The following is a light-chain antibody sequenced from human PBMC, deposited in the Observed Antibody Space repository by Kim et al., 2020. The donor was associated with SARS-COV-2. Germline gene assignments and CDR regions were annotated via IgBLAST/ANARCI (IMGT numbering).Light chain of an antibody. CDR2: GAP. CDR3: LQQNTYPIT. CDR1: QDIRND. J-gene: IGKJ5*01. V-gene: IGKV1-17*01. Sequence: AYGGDSVTSPGRASQDIRNDFGWYQQNPARAPNRLLYGAPGLQSGVASRFSVSGSEPEFTLTFSSLQPGDCATFFCLQQNTYPITFGRGTRLEIK.